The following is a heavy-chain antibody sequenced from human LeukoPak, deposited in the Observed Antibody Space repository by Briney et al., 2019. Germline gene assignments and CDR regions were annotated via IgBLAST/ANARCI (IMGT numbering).Heavy chain of an antibody. CDR3: ARDVGITVADSFDP. V-gene: IGHV1-18*04. CDR2: IHIYRGNT. Sequence: ASVKVSCKASGYTFNGYYMHWVRQAPGQGLEWMGWIHIYRGNTNYAQKFQGRVTMTTDTSTSTVYMEVRGLRSDDTAMYYCARDVGITVADSFDPWGQGTLVTVSS. CDR1: GYTFNGYY. J-gene: IGHJ5*02. D-gene: IGHD6-13*01.